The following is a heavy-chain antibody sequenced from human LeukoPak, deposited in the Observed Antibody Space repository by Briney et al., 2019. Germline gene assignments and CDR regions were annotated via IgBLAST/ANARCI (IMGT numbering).Heavy chain of an antibody. CDR1: GYTFTSYD. V-gene: IGHV1-8*01. J-gene: IGHJ4*02. D-gene: IGHD7-27*01. CDR3: ARGPPNWGYDY. Sequence: GASVKVSCKASGYTFTSYDINWVRQATGQGLEWMGWMSPNSGNTGYAQKFQGGVTMTRSTSMSTAYMELSSLRSEDTAVYYCARGPPNWGYDYWGQGTLVTVSS. CDR2: MSPNSGNT.